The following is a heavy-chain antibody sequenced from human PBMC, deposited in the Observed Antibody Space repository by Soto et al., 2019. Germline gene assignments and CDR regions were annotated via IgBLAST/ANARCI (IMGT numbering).Heavy chain of an antibody. V-gene: IGHV3-23*01. CDR3: AKVVRTKVTTRDGSDM. D-gene: IGHD4-17*01. CDR1: GFTFSSYA. J-gene: IGHJ3*02. Sequence: EVQLLESGGGLVQPGGSLRLSCAASGFTFSSYAMSWVRQAPGKGLEWVSVISGGGASIFYADSVKGRFLISRDNSENTLHLQMNSLRADDTAVYYCAKVVRTKVTTRDGSDMWGQGTMVTVSS. CDR2: ISGGGASI.